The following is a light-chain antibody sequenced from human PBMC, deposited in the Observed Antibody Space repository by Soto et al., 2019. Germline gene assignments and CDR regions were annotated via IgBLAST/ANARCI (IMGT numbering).Light chain of an antibody. CDR2: DAS. Sequence: DIQMTQSPSTLSASVGDRVTITCRASQSVSSWLAWYQQKPGEAPKLLIYDASSLESGVPSRFSGSGSGTEFALTISSLQPDDFATYYCQQYNSYSTFGQGTKVEI. J-gene: IGKJ1*01. CDR1: QSVSSW. CDR3: QQYNSYST. V-gene: IGKV1-5*01.